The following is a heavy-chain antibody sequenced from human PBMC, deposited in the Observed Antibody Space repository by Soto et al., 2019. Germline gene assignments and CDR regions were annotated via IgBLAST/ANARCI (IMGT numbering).Heavy chain of an antibody. CDR3: ARVSYDFWSGYSGFWFDP. CDR2: IYYSGST. J-gene: IGHJ5*02. D-gene: IGHD3-3*01. Sequence: SETLSLTCTVSGGSISSYYWSWIRQPPGKGLEWIGYIYYSGSTNYNPSLKSRVTISVDTSKNQFSLKLSSVTAADTAVYYCARVSYDFWSGYSGFWFDPWGQGTLVTVSS. V-gene: IGHV4-59*08. CDR1: GGSISSYY.